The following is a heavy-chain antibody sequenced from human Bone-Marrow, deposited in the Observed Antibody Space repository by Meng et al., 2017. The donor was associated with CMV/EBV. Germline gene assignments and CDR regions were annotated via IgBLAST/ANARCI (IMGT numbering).Heavy chain of an antibody. Sequence: GESLKISCAASGFTFSNFAMHWVRQAPGKGLEWVTVISYDGSNKYYADSVKGRFTISRDNSKNTLYLQMNSLRAEDTAVYYCATPNVMGTVVVIAYFDYWGQGTLVTVSS. CDR2: ISYDGSNK. D-gene: IGHD2-21*01. CDR1: GFTFSNFA. CDR3: ATPNVMGTVVVIAYFDY. J-gene: IGHJ4*02. V-gene: IGHV3-30*04.